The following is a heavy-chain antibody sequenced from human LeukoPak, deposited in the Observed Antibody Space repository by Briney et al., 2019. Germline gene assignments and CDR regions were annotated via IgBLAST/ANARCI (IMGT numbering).Heavy chain of an antibody. J-gene: IGHJ6*03. CDR2: ISSSSTTN. Sequence: PGGTLSLSCAASGFSLNTYSMNWVRQAPGKGLEWVSYISSSSTTNYYADSVKGRFTMAGDTAKNSVDLQMNIPGDGAPADDHCSAGGDYYYHMDVWGKETTVSVSS. CDR3: SAGGDYYYHMDV. D-gene: IGHD3-10*01. CDR1: GFSLNTYS. V-gene: IGHV3-48*02.